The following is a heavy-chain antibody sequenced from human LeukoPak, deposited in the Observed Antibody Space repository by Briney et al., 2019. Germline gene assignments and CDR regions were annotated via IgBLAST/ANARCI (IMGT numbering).Heavy chain of an antibody. V-gene: IGHV3-30*03. D-gene: IGHD4-23*01. CDR1: GFTFSSYG. J-gene: IGHJ3*02. CDR3: ARRPTVVTLGGNDAFDI. Sequence: GGSLRLSCAASGFTFSSYGMHWVRQAPGKGLEWVAVISYDGSNKYYADSVKGRFTISRDNSKNTLYLQMNSLRAEDTAVYYCARRPTVVTLGGNDAFDIWGQGTMVTVSS. CDR2: ISYDGSNK.